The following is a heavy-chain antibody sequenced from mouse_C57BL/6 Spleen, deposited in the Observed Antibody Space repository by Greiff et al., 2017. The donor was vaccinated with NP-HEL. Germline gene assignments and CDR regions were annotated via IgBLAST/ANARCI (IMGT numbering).Heavy chain of an antibody. J-gene: IGHJ3*01. D-gene: IGHD2-2*01. Sequence: VQLQQSGTELVKPGASVKLSCKASGYTFTSYWMHWVKQRPGQGLEWIGNINPSNGGTNYNEKFKSKATLTVDKSSSTAYMQLSSLTSEDSAVYYGASNPIYYGYDGFAYWGQGTLVTVSA. CDR2: INPSNGGT. CDR3: ASNPIYYGYDGFAY. V-gene: IGHV1-53*01. CDR1: GYTFTSYW.